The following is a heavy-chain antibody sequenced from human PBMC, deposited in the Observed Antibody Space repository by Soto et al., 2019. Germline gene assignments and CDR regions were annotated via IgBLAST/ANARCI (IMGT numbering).Heavy chain of an antibody. CDR2: ISSSSSYT. J-gene: IGHJ4*02. V-gene: IGHV3-11*06. D-gene: IGHD6-13*01. CDR3: ASGGEEQQQGGSDY. CDR1: GFTFSDYY. Sequence: QVQLVESGGGLVKPGGSLRLSCAASGFTFSDYYMSWIRQAPGTGLVWVSYISSSSSYTNYADSVKGRFTISRDNAKNLLYLQMNSLRAEDTAVYYCASGGEEQQQGGSDYWGQGTLFTVSS.